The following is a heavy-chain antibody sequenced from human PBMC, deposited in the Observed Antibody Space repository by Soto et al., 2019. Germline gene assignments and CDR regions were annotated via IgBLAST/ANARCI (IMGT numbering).Heavy chain of an antibody. V-gene: IGHV1-46*01. CDR2: INPSGGST. D-gene: IGHD6-19*01. CDR1: GYTFTSYY. CDR3: ARDKGVAGAAYYGMDV. J-gene: IGHJ6*02. Sequence: ASVKVSCKASGYTFTSYYMHWVRQAPGQGLEWMGIINPSGGSTSYAQKFQGRVTMTRDTSTSTVYMELSSLRSEDTAVYYCARDKGVAGAAYYGMDVWGQGTTVPVSS.